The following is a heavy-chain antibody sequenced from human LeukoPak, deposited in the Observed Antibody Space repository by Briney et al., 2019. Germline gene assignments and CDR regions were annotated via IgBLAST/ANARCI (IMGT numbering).Heavy chain of an antibody. J-gene: IGHJ3*02. CDR2: IRYDGSNK. CDR3: ARGSVAMVRGVKAFDI. Sequence: GGSLRLSCAASGFTFSSYGMHWVRQAPGKGLEWVAFIRYDGSNKYYADSVKGRFTISRDNSKNTLYLQMNSLRAEDTAVYYCARGSVAMVRGVKAFDIWGQGTMVTVSS. CDR1: GFTFSSYG. V-gene: IGHV3-30*02. D-gene: IGHD3-10*01.